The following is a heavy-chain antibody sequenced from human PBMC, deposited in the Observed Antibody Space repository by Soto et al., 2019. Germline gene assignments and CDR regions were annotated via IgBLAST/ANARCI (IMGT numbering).Heavy chain of an antibody. CDR2: INPNSGGT. Sequence: ASVKVSCKASGYTFTGYYMHWVRQAPGQGLEWMGWINPNSGGTNYAQKFQGWVTMTRDTSISTAYMELSRLRSGDTAVYYCATSGSYYFRFDYWGQGTLVTVSS. J-gene: IGHJ4*02. D-gene: IGHD1-26*01. V-gene: IGHV1-2*04. CDR1: GYTFTGYY. CDR3: ATSGSYYFRFDY.